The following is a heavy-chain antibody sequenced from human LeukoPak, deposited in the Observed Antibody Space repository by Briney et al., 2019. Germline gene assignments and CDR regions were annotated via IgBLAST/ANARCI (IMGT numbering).Heavy chain of an antibody. V-gene: IGHV3-23*01. D-gene: IGHD3-10*01. CDR2: ISGSGGST. J-gene: IGHJ4*02. CDR3: AKMVLWFGELMPAEFDY. Sequence: GGSLRLSCAASGFTFSSYAMSWVRQAPGKGLEWVSAISGSGGSTYYADSVKGRFTISRDNSKNTLYPQMNSLRAEDTAVYYCAKMVLWFGELMPAEFDYWGQGTLVTVSS. CDR1: GFTFSSYA.